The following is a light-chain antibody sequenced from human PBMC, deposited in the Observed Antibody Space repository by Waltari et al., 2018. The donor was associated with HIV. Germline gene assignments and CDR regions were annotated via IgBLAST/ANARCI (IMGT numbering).Light chain of an antibody. CDR3: ATWDNGLNAHV. CDR1: SSTIGSNP. Sequence: QSVLPQPPSASGTPGQRVTISCSGSSSTIGSNPVNCYPQLPGTAPKVLIYSNDQRPSGVPDRFSGSKSGTSASLAISGLQSEDGAVYHCATWDNGLNAHVFGTGTEVTVL. CDR2: SND. J-gene: IGLJ1*01. V-gene: IGLV1-44*01.